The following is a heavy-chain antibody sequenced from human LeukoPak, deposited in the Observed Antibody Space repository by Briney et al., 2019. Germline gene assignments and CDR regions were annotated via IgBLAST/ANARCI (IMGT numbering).Heavy chain of an antibody. CDR3: ARGFQPLVANWFDP. J-gene: IGHJ5*02. CDR2: INHSGST. Sequence: SETLSLTCAVYGGSFSGYYWSWIRQPPGKGLEWIGEINHSGSTNYNPSLKSRVTISVDTSKNQFSLKLSSVTAADTAMYYCARGFQPLVANWFDPWGQGTLVTVSS. V-gene: IGHV4-34*01. D-gene: IGHD2-8*02. CDR1: GGSFSGYY.